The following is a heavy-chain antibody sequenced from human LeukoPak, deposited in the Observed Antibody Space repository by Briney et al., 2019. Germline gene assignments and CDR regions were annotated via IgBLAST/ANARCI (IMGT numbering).Heavy chain of an antibody. D-gene: IGHD3-22*01. V-gene: IGHV4-30-4*01. Sequence: SETLSLTCTVSGGSISSGDYYWSWIRQSPGKGLEWIGYIYYTGSTYYNPSLKSRLTISVDTSKNQFSLKLNSVTAADTAVYYCARTYYFDSSGYIDSFDIWGQETMVTVSS. CDR1: GGSISSGDYY. CDR3: ARTYYFDSSGYIDSFDI. CDR2: IYYTGST. J-gene: IGHJ3*02.